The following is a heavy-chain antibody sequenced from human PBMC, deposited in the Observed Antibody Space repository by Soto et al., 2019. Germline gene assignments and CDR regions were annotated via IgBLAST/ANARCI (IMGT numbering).Heavy chain of an antibody. J-gene: IGHJ5*02. CDR2: INAHSGGT. CDR3: AKDLTRQLAYWLDP. V-gene: IGHV1-2*02. CDR1: GYTFTAYD. Sequence: ASVKVSCKASGYTFTAYDIHWVRQAPGQGLEWMGWINAHSGGTEYAQKFQGRVTLTRYTPIATAYLTLTSLTSDDTALYYCAKDLTRQLAYWLDPWGQGTQVTVSS. D-gene: IGHD6-6*01.